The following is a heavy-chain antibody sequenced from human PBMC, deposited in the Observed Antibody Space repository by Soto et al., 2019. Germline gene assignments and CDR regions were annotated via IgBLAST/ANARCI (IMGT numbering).Heavy chain of an antibody. CDR1: GGSISSYY. CDR3: AGDIVLVPAAMGYYYYGMDV. D-gene: IGHD2-2*01. CDR2: IYYSGST. V-gene: IGHV4-59*01. Sequence: QVQLQESGPGLVKPSETLSLTCTVSGGSISSYYWSWIRQPPGKGLEWIGYIYYSGSTNYNPSLKSRVTISVDTSKNQFSLKLSSVTAADTAVYYCAGDIVLVPAAMGYYYYGMDVWGQGTTVTVSS. J-gene: IGHJ6*02.